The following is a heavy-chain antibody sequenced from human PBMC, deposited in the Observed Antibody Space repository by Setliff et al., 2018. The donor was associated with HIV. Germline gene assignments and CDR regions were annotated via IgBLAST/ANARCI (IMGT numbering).Heavy chain of an antibody. CDR3: ARPYDSLYG. CDR1: GDSISRSRYY. Sequence: SETLSLTCVVSGDSISRSRYYWGWIRQPPGKGLEWIGSFYYSGSTSYNLSLKSRVTISGDTSKNQVSLRLSSVTAADTAVYYCARPYDSLYGWGQGVLVTVSS. CDR2: FYYSGST. J-gene: IGHJ4*02. V-gene: IGHV4-39*01. D-gene: IGHD3-22*01.